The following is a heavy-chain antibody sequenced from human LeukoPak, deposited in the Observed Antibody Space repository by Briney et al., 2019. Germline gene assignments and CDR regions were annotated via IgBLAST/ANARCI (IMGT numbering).Heavy chain of an antibody. Sequence: PGGSLRLSCAASGFTFKNYGMAWVRPVLGKGLEWVGRTRNKANSYTTEYAASVKGRFTISRDDSKNSPYLQMNSLKTEDTAVYYCAREPSGGSYLYYYYYYMDVWGKGTTVTVSS. CDR3: AREPSGGSYLYYYYYYMDV. CDR1: GFTFKNYG. J-gene: IGHJ6*03. D-gene: IGHD1-26*01. V-gene: IGHV3-72*01. CDR2: TRNKANSYTT.